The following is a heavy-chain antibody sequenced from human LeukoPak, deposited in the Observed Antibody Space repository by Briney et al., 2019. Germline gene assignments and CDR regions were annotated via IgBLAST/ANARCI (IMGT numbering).Heavy chain of an antibody. Sequence: SVKVSCKASGGTFSSYAISWVRQAPGQGLEWMGGIIPIFGTANYAQKFQGRVTITADKSTSTAYMELSSLRSEDTAVYYCARVSLRSPRSDYYYYYMDVWGKGTTVTVSS. CDR1: GGTFSSYA. CDR3: ARVSLRSPRSDYYYYYMDV. V-gene: IGHV1-69*06. D-gene: IGHD3-16*02. J-gene: IGHJ6*03. CDR2: IIPIFGTA.